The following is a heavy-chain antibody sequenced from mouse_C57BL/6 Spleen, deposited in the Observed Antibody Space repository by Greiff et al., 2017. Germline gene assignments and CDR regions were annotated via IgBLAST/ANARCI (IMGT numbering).Heavy chain of an antibody. CDR3: ARWSYCYGSSYEDFDY. Sequence: QVQLKQPGAELVKPGASVKMSCKASGYTFTSYWITWVKQRPGQGLEWIGDIYPGSGSTNYNEKFKSKATLTVDTSSSTAYMQLSSLTSEDSAVYYCARWSYCYGSSYEDFDYWGQGTTLTVSS. J-gene: IGHJ2*01. D-gene: IGHD1-1*01. CDR1: GYTFTSYW. V-gene: IGHV1-55*01. CDR2: IYPGSGST.